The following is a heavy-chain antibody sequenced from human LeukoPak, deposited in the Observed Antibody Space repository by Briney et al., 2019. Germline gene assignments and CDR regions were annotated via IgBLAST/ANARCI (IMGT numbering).Heavy chain of an antibody. D-gene: IGHD3-3*01. J-gene: IGHJ3*02. CDR3: ARGGATTFGLWGNAFDI. Sequence: GGSLRLSCAASGFTFNDYWMTWVRQAPGKGLEWVANIKQDGSEKYYVDSVKGRFTISRDNAKYSLYLQMNSLRAEDTAVYYCARGGATTFGLWGNAFDIWGQGTMVTVSS. V-gene: IGHV3-7*01. CDR2: IKQDGSEK. CDR1: GFTFNDYW.